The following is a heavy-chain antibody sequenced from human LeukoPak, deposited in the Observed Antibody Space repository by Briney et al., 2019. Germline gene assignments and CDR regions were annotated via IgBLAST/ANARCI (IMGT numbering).Heavy chain of an antibody. V-gene: IGHV3-48*03. Sequence: GGSLRLSCAASGFTFSSYEMNWVRQAPGKGLEWVSYISSSGSTIYYADSVKGRFTISRDNAKESLYLQLNSLRAEDTAVYYCVRLYDDYTNGHFDSWGQGTLVTVSS. D-gene: IGHD4-11*01. CDR2: ISSSGSTI. CDR3: VRLYDDYTNGHFDS. CDR1: GFTFSSYE. J-gene: IGHJ4*02.